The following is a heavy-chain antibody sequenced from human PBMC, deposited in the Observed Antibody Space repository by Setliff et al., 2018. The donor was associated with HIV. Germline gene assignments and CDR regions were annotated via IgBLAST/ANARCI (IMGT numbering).Heavy chain of an antibody. CDR2: INPNSGNT. D-gene: IGHD4-4*01. CDR1: GYTFTDYY. J-gene: IGHJ6*03. Sequence: ASVKVSCKASGYTFTDYYMHWVRQAPGQGLEWMAWINPNSGNTGYAQKFQGRVTITRDTSISAAYMELSSLRSEDTAVYYCARGRKYLTTVTTSYFYYMDVWGKGTTVTVSS. CDR3: ARGRKYLTTVTTSYFYYMDV. V-gene: IGHV1-8*03.